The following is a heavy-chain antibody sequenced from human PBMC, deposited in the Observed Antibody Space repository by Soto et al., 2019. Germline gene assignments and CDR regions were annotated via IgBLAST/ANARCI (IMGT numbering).Heavy chain of an antibody. D-gene: IGHD3-16*02. V-gene: IGHV4-34*01. J-gene: IGHJ5*02. CDR1: GGSFRGYD. CDR2: SNYSGST. CDR3: ASGFHDYFWGSHRYNWFDP. Sequence: PSETLSLPCAAYGGSFRGYDWTWICQTPGKGLEWIGESNYSGSTNYSPSLKSRGTISVGTSENRFSLNLSSVTGAATAVYYCASGFHDYFWGSHRYNWFDPWRQGTLVTVSS.